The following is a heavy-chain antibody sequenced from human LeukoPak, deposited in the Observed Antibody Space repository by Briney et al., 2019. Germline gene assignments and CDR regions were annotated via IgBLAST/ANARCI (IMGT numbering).Heavy chain of an antibody. CDR2: IYTSGTT. V-gene: IGHV4-61*02. CDR3: AREYYDSNKAPALDI. J-gene: IGHJ3*02. Sequence: SETLSLTCTVSGVAINSGSHYWRWLRQPAGKGLEWIGRIYTSGTTNSNPSLKSRVTISVDTSKNQFSLKLSSVTAADTAVYYCAREYYDSNKAPALDIWGQGTMVTVSS. CDR1: GVAINSGSHY. D-gene: IGHD3-22*01.